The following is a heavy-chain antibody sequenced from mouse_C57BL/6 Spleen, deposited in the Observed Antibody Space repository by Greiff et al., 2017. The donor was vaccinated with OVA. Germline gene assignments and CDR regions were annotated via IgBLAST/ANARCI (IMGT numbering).Heavy chain of an antibody. CDR1: GYTFTDYY. Sequence: EVQLQQSGPELVKPGASVKISCKASGYTFTDYYMNWVKQSHGKSLEWIGDINPNNGGTSYNQKFKGKATLTVDKSSSTAYMELRSLTSEDSAVYYCARSYYDGYYEPRFAYWGQGTLVTVSA. J-gene: IGHJ3*01. V-gene: IGHV1-26*01. D-gene: IGHD2-3*01. CDR3: ARSYYDGYYEPRFAY. CDR2: INPNNGGT.